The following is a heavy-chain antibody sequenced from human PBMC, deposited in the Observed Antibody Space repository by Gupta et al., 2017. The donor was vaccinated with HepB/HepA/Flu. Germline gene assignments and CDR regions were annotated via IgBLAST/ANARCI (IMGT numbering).Heavy chain of an antibody. Sequence: VESGGGLLQPGRSLRLSCAAAGFTFRCYELSWIRQAPGKGLEWVAQIGSAGDRINYADSVRGRFTISRDNAKNSLYLQMNSLRAEDTAIYFCAELELRGGLDYWGQGTLVTVSS. J-gene: IGHJ4*02. D-gene: IGHD3-10*01. V-gene: IGHV3-48*03. CDR2: IGSAGDRI. CDR3: AELELRGGLDY. CDR1: GFTFRCYE.